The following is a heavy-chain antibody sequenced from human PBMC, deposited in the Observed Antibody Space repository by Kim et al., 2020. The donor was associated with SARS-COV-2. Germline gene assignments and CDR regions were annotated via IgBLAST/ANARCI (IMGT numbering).Heavy chain of an antibody. CDR1: GGSLSSSSYY. J-gene: IGHJ5*02. CDR2: IYYSGST. V-gene: IGHV4-39*01. CDR3: ARQAREVPVRVNWFDP. Sequence: SETLSLTCTVSGGSLSSSSYYWGWIRQHPGKGLEWIGSIYYSGSTYYNTSLKSRVTISVDTSKNQFSLKLSSVTAADTAVYYCARQAREVPVRVNWFDPWGQGTLVTVSS. D-gene: IGHD6-6*01.